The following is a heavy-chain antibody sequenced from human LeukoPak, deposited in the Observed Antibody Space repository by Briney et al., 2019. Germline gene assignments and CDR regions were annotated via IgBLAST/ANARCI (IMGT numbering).Heavy chain of an antibody. CDR1: GYTLTELS. CDR3: AKAKATAGKGFAFDI. Sequence: GASVKVSCKVSGYTLTELSMHWVRQAPGKGLEWMGGFDPEDGETIYAQKFQGRVTMTEDTSTDTAYMELSSLRSEDTAVYYCAKAKATAGKGFAFDIWGQGTMVTVSS. V-gene: IGHV1-24*01. CDR2: FDPEDGET. D-gene: IGHD6-13*01. J-gene: IGHJ3*02.